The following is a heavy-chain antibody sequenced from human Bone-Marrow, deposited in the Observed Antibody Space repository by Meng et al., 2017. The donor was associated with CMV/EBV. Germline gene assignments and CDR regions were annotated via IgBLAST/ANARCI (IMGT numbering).Heavy chain of an antibody. CDR1: GGSISGTSYY. CDR3: ARYGTPGFDS. J-gene: IGHJ5*01. Sequence: SETLSLTCTVSGGSISGTSYYWGWIRQPPGKGLECIGSIHYSGDTHNNSSLKSRVTLSVDTSKNQFSLRLKSVTAADTAVYFCARYGTPGFDSWGQGILVTGAS. D-gene: IGHD1-1*01. V-gene: IGHV4-39*07. CDR2: IHYSGDT.